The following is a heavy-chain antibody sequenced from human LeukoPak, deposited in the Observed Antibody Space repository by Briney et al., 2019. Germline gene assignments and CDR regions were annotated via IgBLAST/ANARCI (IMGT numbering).Heavy chain of an antibody. J-gene: IGHJ5*02. V-gene: IGHV4-39*07. CDR3: ARDSPIFGVGERGSRFDP. Sequence: PSETLSLTCTVSGGSISSSSYYWGWIRQPPGKGLEWIGSIYYSGSTYYNPSLKSRVTISVDTSKNQFSLKLSSVTAADTAVYYCARDSPIFGVGERGSRFDPWGQGTLVTVSS. CDR2: IYYSGST. CDR1: GGSISSSSYY. D-gene: IGHD3-3*01.